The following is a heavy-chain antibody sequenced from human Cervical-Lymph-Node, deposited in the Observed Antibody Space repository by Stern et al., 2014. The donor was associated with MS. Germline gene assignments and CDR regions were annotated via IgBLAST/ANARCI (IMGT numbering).Heavy chain of an antibody. Sequence: VQLVESGGGLVQPGGSLRLSCAASGFPLSIYSMNWVRQAPGKGLEWVSYISTISAIYYADSVKGRFTISRDNAKNSLYLQMNSLRAEYTAVYFCARDDWVERLDSWGQGTLVTVSS. CDR3: ARDDWVERLDS. D-gene: IGHD1-1*01. J-gene: IGHJ5*01. CDR2: ISTISAI. CDR1: GFPLSIYS. V-gene: IGHV3-48*01.